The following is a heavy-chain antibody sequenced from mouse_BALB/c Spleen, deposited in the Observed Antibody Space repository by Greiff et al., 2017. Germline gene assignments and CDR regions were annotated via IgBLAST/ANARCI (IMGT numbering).Heavy chain of an antibody. CDR3: ARDYGSSYFDY. Sequence: VQLKESGGGLVQPGGSRKLSCAASGFTFSSFGMHWVRQAPEKGLEWVAYISSGSSTIYYADTVKGRFTISRDNPKNTLFLQMTSLRSEDTAMYYCARDYGSSYFDYWGQGTTLTVSS. D-gene: IGHD1-1*01. V-gene: IGHV5-17*02. J-gene: IGHJ2*01. CDR2: ISSGSSTI. CDR1: GFTFSSFG.